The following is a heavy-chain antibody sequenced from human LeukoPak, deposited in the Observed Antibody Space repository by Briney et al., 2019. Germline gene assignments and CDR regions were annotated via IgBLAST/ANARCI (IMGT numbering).Heavy chain of an antibody. V-gene: IGHV1-69*05. D-gene: IGHD3-22*01. CDR3: ASYDYYDSSGYYPFGY. CDR1: GGTFSSYA. CDR2: IIPIFGTA. Sequence: SVKVSCKASGGTFSSYAISWVRQAPGQGLEWMGRIIPIFGTANYAQKFQGRVTITTDESTSTAYMELSGLRSEDTAVYYCASYDYYDSSGYYPFGYWGQGTLVTVSS. J-gene: IGHJ4*02.